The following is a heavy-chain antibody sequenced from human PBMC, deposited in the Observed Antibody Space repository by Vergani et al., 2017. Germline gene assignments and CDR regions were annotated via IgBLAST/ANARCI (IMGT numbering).Heavy chain of an antibody. V-gene: IGHV3-23*01. J-gene: IGHJ4*02. CDR3: AKDGEPLYISSWGWLDY. CDR2: ISGSGGST. CDR1: GFTFSSYA. Sequence: EVQLLESGGGLVQPGGSLRLSCAASGFTFSSYAMSWVRQAPGKGLEWVSGISGSGGSTYYADSVKGRFTSSRDNSKNTLYLKMNSLRAEDTAVYYCAKDGEPLYISSWGWLDYWGQGTLVTVSS. D-gene: IGHD6-13*01.